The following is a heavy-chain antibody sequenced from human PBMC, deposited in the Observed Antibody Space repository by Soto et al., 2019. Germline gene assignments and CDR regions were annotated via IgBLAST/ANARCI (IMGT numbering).Heavy chain of an antibody. CDR2: IWYDGSNK. CDR3: ARDWDGDNLFDY. J-gene: IGHJ4*02. CDR1: GFTFSSYG. D-gene: IGHD1-1*01. V-gene: IGHV3-33*01. Sequence: QVQLVESGGGVVQPGRSLRLSCAASGFTFSSYGMHWVRQAPGKGLEWVAVIWYDGSNKYYADSVKGRFTISRDNSKNTLYLQMNSLRAEDTAVYYCARDWDGDNLFDYWGQGTLVTVSS.